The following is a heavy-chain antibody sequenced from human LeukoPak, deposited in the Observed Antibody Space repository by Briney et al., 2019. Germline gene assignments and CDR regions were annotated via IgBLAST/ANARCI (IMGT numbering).Heavy chain of an antibody. CDR2: IRYDGSNK. Sequence: GGSLRLSCAASGFTFSSYGMHWVRQAPGKGLEWVAFIRYDGSNKYYADSVKGRFTISRDNSKNTLYLQMNSLRAEDTAVYYCAKDFSDYDFCSGYWGFDYWGQGTLVTVSS. CDR1: GFTFSSYG. J-gene: IGHJ4*02. CDR3: AKDFSDYDFCSGYWGFDY. D-gene: IGHD3-3*01. V-gene: IGHV3-30*02.